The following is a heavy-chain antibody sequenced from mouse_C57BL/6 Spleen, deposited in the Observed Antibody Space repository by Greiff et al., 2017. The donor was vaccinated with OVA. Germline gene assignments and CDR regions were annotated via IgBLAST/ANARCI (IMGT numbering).Heavy chain of an antibody. J-gene: IGHJ3*01. D-gene: IGHD5-1*01. Sequence: QVQLQQPGAELVKPGASVKLSCKASGYTFTSYWMHWVKQRPGRGLEWMGRIDPNSGGTKYNEKLKSKATLTVDKPSSTAYMQLSSLTSEDSAVYYCAREGDFGVPFAYWGQGTLVTVSA. CDR1: GYTFTSYW. V-gene: IGHV1-72*01. CDR3: AREGDFGVPFAY. CDR2: IDPNSGGT.